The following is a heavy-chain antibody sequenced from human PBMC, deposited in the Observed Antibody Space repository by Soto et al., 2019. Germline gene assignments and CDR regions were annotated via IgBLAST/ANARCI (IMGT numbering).Heavy chain of an antibody. CDR3: ARVWFGESSWFDP. D-gene: IGHD3-10*01. CDR1: GGSITIGGYC. J-gene: IGHJ5*02. CDR2: ICHSGNT. V-gene: IGHV4-30-2*01. Sequence: TLSLTCTVSGGSITIGGYCWSWIRQPPGQGLEWIGYICHSGNTYYNPSLKSRVTTSLDRSKNQFSLNLSSVTAADTAVYYCARVWFGESSWFDPWGQGTLVTVS.